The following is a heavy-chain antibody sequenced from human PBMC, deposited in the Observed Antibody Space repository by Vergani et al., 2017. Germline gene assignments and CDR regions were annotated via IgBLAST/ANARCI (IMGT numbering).Heavy chain of an antibody. CDR3: ARGIAYYYDSSGYYGTLFGY. D-gene: IGHD3-22*01. CDR1: GGTFSSYA. CDR2: IIPSLATT. V-gene: IGHV1-69*11. J-gene: IGHJ4*02. Sequence: QVQLVQSGAEVKKPGSSVKVSCKASGGTFSSYALNWVRQAPGQGLEWMGSIIPSLATTIYAQKFQGRVTITADESTSTAYMELSSLKSEDTAVFYCARGIAYYYDSSGYYGTLFGYWGQGTLVTVSS.